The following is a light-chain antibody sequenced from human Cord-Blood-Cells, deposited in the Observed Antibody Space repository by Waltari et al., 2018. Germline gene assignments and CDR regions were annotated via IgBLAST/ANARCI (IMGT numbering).Light chain of an antibody. CDR1: SSNIGSNT. Sequence: QSVLTQPPSASATPGQRVTTSCSGSSSNIGSNTVNWYQQLPGTAPKLLIYSNNQRPSGVPDRFSGSKSGTSASLAISGLQSEDEADYYCAAWDDSLNGWVFGGGTKLTVL. CDR2: SNN. J-gene: IGLJ3*02. CDR3: AAWDDSLNGWV. V-gene: IGLV1-44*01.